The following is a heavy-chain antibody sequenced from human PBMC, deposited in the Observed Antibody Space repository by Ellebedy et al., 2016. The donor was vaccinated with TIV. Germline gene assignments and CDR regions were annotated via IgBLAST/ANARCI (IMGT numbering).Heavy chain of an antibody. J-gene: IGHJ4*02. CDR2: IGMSSSST. CDR3: TRDVGFVAGTGGY. CDR1: GFNFSGCT. Sequence: PGGSLRLSCSTSGFNFSGCTMNWVRQAPGKGLECIAHIGMSSSSTYYADSVKGRFTISRGDAKNSLYLQMHSLRAEDTAVYYCTRDVGFVAGTGGYWGQGTLVTVSS. D-gene: IGHD6-19*01. V-gene: IGHV3-48*01.